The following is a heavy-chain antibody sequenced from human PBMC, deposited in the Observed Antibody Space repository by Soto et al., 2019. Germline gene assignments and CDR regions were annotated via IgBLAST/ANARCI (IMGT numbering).Heavy chain of an antibody. V-gene: IGHV1-69*02. J-gene: IGHJ4*01. CDR3: ARASGMTTVVTPVVY. Sequence: QVQLVQSGAEVKKPGSSVKVSCKASGGTFSSYTISWVRQAPGQGLEWMGRIIPILGIANYTQKFHGRVTITADKSTSTAYMELSSLRSEDTAVYYCARASGMTTVVTPVVYWGQGTLVTVSS. D-gene: IGHD4-17*01. CDR1: GGTFSSYT. CDR2: IIPILGIA.